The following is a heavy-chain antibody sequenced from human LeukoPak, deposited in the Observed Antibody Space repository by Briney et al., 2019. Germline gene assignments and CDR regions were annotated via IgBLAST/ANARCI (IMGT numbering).Heavy chain of an antibody. D-gene: IGHD3-22*01. CDR3: ARERAYYYDSSGDDAFDI. J-gene: IGHJ3*02. CDR2: INPSGGST. Sequence: RASVKVSCKASGYTFTSYYMHWVRQAPGQGLEWMGIINPSGGSTSYAQKFQGRVTMTRDTSTSTVYMELSSLRSEDTAVYYCARERAYYYDSSGDDAFDIWGQGTMVTVSS. V-gene: IGHV1-46*01. CDR1: GYTFTSYY.